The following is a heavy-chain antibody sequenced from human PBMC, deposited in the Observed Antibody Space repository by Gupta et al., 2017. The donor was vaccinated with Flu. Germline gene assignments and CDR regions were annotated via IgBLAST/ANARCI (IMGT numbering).Heavy chain of an antibody. CDR2: ISRRSSYK. J-gene: IGHJ2*01. V-gene: IGHV3-21*01. CDR1: S. CDR3: ANSFRVGGRDGYFDL. D-gene: IGHD3-16*01. Sequence: SMNWVCKGQGKELGWVSAISRRSSYKRDADTEGGRFKNSRDKTKNSLYLQMNSQRTEDTAVYYCANSFRVGGRDGYFDLWGRGTLVTVSS.